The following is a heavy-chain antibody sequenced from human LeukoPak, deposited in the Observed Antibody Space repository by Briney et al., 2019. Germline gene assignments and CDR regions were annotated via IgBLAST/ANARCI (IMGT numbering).Heavy chain of an antibody. CDR3: QSKIRTTPFDY. J-gene: IGHJ4*02. D-gene: IGHD4-17*01. V-gene: IGHV4-30-4*03. CDR1: GGSLSSSDYY. CDR2: IYNSGST. Sequence: KPSETLSLTCTVSGGSLSSSDYYWSWIRQHPGKGLEWIGYIYNSGSTYYNPSLKSRVTISADMSKNQFSLELSSVTAADTAVYYCQSKIRTTPFDYWGLGTLVTVSS.